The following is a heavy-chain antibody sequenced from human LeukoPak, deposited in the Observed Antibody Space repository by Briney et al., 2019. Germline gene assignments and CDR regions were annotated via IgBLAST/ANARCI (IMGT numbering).Heavy chain of an antibody. V-gene: IGHV4-4*02. Sequence: SETLSLTCAVSGVSISSSNWRSWVRQPPGKGLEWIGEIYHSGSTNYNPSLKSRVTISVDKSKNQFSLKLSSVTAADTAVYYCGRVRDSSSWYSDHWGQGTLVTVSS. D-gene: IGHD6-13*01. CDR1: GVSISSSNW. CDR2: IYHSGST. J-gene: IGHJ4*02. CDR3: GRVRDSSSWYSDH.